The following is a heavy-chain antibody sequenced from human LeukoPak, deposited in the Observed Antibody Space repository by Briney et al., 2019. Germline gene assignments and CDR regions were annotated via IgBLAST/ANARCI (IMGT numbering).Heavy chain of an antibody. CDR2: ISAYNGNT. V-gene: IGHV1-18*01. CDR1: GYTFTSYG. CDR3: ARDPTALLQYYDFWSGYNTNWFDP. D-gene: IGHD3-3*01. Sequence: ASVKVSCKASGYTFTSYGISWVRQAPGQGLEWMGWISAYNGNTNYAQKLQGRVTMTRDTSISTAYMELSRLRSDDTAVYYCARDPTALLQYYDFWSGYNTNWFDPWGQGTLVTVSS. J-gene: IGHJ5*02.